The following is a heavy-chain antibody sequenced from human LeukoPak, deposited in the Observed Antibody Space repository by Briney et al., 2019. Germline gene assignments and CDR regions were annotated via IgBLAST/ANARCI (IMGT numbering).Heavy chain of an antibody. D-gene: IGHD6-6*01. CDR3: AKDFSSVFDY. J-gene: IGHJ4*02. CDR2: ISSSSSYI. V-gene: IGHV3-21*01. Sequence: GGSLRLSCAASGFTFSSYSMNWVRQAPGKGLEWVSSISSSSSYIYYADSVKGRFTISRDNSKNTLYLQMNSLRAEDTAVYYCAKDFSSVFDYWGQGTLVTVSS. CDR1: GFTFSSYS.